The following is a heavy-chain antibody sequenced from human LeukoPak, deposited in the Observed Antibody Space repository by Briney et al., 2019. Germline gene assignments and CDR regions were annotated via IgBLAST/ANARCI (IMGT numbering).Heavy chain of an antibody. D-gene: IGHD4-17*01. V-gene: IGHV3-11*01. CDR2: ISRSGSTI. J-gene: IGHJ4*02. Sequence: PGGSLRLSCAASGFTFSDYYMSWIRQAPGKGLEWVSYISRSGSTIYYADAVKGRFTISRDNAKNSLYLQMNSLRAEDTAVYYCARVRAATVTTDYWGQGTLVTVSS. CDR1: GFTFSDYY. CDR3: ARVRAATVTTDY.